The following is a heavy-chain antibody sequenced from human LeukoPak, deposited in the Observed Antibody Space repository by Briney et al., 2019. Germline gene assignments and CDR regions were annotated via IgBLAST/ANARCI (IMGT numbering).Heavy chain of an antibody. CDR3: AKDSLADIDY. J-gene: IGHJ4*02. CDR2: IRHDGSIK. Sequence: VGSLRLSCAASGFIFSTYGMYWVRQAPRKGLEWVAFIRHDGSIKNYADSVKGRSTISRDNSKNTLYLQMNSLRAEDTADYYCAKDSLADIDYWGQGTLVTVSS. V-gene: IGHV3-30*02. CDR1: GFIFSTYG. D-gene: IGHD3-16*01.